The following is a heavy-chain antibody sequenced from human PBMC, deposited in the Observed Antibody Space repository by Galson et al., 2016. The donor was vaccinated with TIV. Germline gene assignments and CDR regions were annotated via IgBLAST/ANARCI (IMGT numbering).Heavy chain of an antibody. CDR3: ARVGDTLTAYHQYFQY. V-gene: IGHV1-69*05. Sequence: SVKVSCKASGGTFSNYPISWVRQAPGQGLEWMGGIIPIFGTPKYAQKFQGRVTISTDPSTSITYMELTSLRSEDTAVYYCARVGDTLTAYHQYFQYWGQGTLVTVSS. J-gene: IGHJ1*01. CDR2: IIPIFGTP. CDR1: GGTFSNYP. D-gene: IGHD3-9*01.